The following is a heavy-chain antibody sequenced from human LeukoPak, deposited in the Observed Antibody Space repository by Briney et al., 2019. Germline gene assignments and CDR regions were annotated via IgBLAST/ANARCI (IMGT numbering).Heavy chain of an antibody. J-gene: IGHJ5*02. V-gene: IGHV1-2*02. D-gene: IGHD1-26*01. CDR2: INPNSGGT. Sequence: WASVKVSCKASGYTFTGYYMHWVRQAPGQGLEWMGWINPNSGGTNYAQRFQGRVTMTRDTSISTAYMELSRLRSDDTAVYYCARGIVGVSNWFDPWGQGTLVTVSS. CDR1: GYTFTGYY. CDR3: ARGIVGVSNWFDP.